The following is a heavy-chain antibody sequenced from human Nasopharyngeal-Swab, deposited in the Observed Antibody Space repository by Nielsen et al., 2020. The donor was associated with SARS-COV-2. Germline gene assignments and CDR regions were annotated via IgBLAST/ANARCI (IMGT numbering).Heavy chain of an antibody. D-gene: IGHD3-9*01. J-gene: IGHJ3*01. CDR1: GGSFSAYC. V-gene: IGHV4-34*01. CDR2: ITHGGTT. CDR3: VRAPDYDVLTGYYPDGFDV. Sequence: SETLSLTCAVYGGSFSAYCWTWVRQPPGKGLEWIGEITHGGTTNYNPSLKNRVTMSVDTSKNQFSLKLSSVTAADTAVYYCVRAPDYDVLTGYYPDGFDVWGRGTMVTVSS.